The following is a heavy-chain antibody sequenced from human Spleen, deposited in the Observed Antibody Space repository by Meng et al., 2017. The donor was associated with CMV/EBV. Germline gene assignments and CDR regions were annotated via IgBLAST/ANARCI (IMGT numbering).Heavy chain of an antibody. CDR1: GFTVSDVW. Sequence: GESLKISCSASGFTVSDVWMSWVRQATGKGLEWVANIKQGGSEKYYVDSVKGRFTISRDNAKNSLNLQMNSLRAEDTAVYYCARDCSSTSCYYYYYYYYGMDVWGQGTTVTVSS. J-gene: IGHJ6*02. D-gene: IGHD2-2*01. CDR2: IKQGGSEK. V-gene: IGHV3-7*01. CDR3: ARDCSSTSCYYYYYYYYGMDV.